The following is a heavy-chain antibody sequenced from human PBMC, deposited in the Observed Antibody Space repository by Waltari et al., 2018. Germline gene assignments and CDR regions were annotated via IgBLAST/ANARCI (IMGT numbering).Heavy chain of an antibody. J-gene: IGHJ4*02. CDR3: ARGFVGYVYFDY. CDR2: IKGDGSEK. V-gene: IGHV3-7*03. Sequence: EVQLVESGGGLVQPGGSLRLSCESSGFTFSNHWMSWVRQAPGKGPDGVADIKGDGSEKYYVASVRGRFTISRDNAKNSLYLQMNSLRAEDTAVYYCARGFVGYVYFDYWGQGTLVTVSS. D-gene: IGHD5-12*01. CDR1: GFTFSNHW.